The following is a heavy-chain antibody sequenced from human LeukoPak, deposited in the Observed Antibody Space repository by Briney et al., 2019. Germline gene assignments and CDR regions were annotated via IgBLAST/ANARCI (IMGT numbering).Heavy chain of an antibody. CDR3: ARGYSSSSEERGYMDV. D-gene: IGHD6-6*01. CDR2: INPNSGGT. V-gene: IGHV1-2*02. J-gene: IGHJ6*03. Sequence: ASVKVSCKASGYTFTGYYMHWVRQAPGQGLEWMGWINPNSGGTNYAQKFQGRVTMTRDTSISTAYMELSRLRSDDTAVYYCARGYSSSSEERGYMDVWGKGTTVTVSS. CDR1: GYTFTGYY.